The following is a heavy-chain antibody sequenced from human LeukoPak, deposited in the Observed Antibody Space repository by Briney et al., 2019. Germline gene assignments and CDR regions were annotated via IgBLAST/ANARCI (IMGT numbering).Heavy chain of an antibody. CDR1: GYTFTSYG. J-gene: IGHJ5*02. D-gene: IGHD6-19*01. Sequence: GASVKVSCKASGYTFTSYGISWVRQAPGQGLEWMGWISAYNGNTNYAQKLQGRVTMTTDTSTSTAYMELRSLRSDDTAVYYCARDGVIAVAGSPYNWFDPWGQGTLVTVSS. CDR2: ISAYNGNT. V-gene: IGHV1-18*01. CDR3: ARDGVIAVAGSPYNWFDP.